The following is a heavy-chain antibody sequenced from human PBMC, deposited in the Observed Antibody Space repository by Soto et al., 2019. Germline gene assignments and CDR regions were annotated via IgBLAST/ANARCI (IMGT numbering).Heavy chain of an antibody. Sequence: SETLSLTCTVSGGSISSSSYYWGWIRQPPGKGLEWIGRIDYSGSTYYNPSLKSRVTISVGTSKNQFALNLSSVTAADTAVYYCARQGHCSSTSCSYYYYGMGVWGQGTTFTVSS. CDR1: GGSISSSSYY. J-gene: IGHJ6*01. D-gene: IGHD2-2*01. V-gene: IGHV4-39*01. CDR3: ARQGHCSSTSCSYYYYGMGV. CDR2: IDYSGST.